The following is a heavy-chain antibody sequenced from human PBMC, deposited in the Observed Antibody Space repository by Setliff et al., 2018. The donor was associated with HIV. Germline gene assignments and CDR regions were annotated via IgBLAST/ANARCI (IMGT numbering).Heavy chain of an antibody. CDR1: GGSISSYY. CDR2: IYYSGST. Sequence: PSETLSLTCTVSGGSISSYYWSWIRQPPGKGLEWIGYIYYSGSTNYNPSLKSRVTISVDTSKNQFSLKLSSVTAADTAVYYCARSLVPSGYYYGRHAFDIWGQGTKVTVSS. D-gene: IGHD3-22*01. CDR3: ARSLVPSGYYYGRHAFDI. V-gene: IGHV4-59*08. J-gene: IGHJ3*02.